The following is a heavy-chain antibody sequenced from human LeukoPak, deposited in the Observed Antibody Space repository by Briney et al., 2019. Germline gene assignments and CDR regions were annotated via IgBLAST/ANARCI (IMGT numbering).Heavy chain of an antibody. Sequence: PGGSLRLSCAASGFTFSSYWMSWVRQAPGKGLEWVATIKQDGSESDYVDSVKGRFTISRDNAQNSLHLQMNSLRGEDTAVYHCARSLMAAAGILHSFAPWGQGTLVTVSS. CDR1: GFTFSSYW. V-gene: IGHV3-7*05. D-gene: IGHD6-13*01. J-gene: IGHJ5*02. CDR2: IKQDGSES. CDR3: ARSLMAAAGILHSFAP.